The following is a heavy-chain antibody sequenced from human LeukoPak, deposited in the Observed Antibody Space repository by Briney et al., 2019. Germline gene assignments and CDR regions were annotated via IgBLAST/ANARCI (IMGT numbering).Heavy chain of an antibody. Sequence: GGSLRLSCAASGFTFSSYGMHWVRQAPGKGLEWVAFIRYDGSNKYYADSVKGRFTISRDNSKNTLYLQMNSLRAEDTAVYYCWATFMVRGVIGDYWGQGTLVTVSS. CDR1: GFTFSSYG. CDR2: IRYDGSNK. J-gene: IGHJ4*02. V-gene: IGHV3-30*02. D-gene: IGHD3-10*01. CDR3: WATFMVRGVIGDY.